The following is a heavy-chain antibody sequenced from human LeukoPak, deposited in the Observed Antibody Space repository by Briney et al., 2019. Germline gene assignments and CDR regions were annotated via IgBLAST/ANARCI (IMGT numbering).Heavy chain of an antibody. V-gene: IGHV3-11*04. CDR2: ISSSGSTI. Sequence: GGSLRLSCAASGFTFSDYYMSWIRQAPGKGLEWVSYISSSGSTIYYADSVKGRFTISRDNAKNSLYLQMNSLRAEDTAVYYCARGLSGGYFDWLYSRPRVHYYYYYMDVWGKGTTVTVSS. D-gene: IGHD3-9*01. J-gene: IGHJ6*03. CDR3: ARGLSGGYFDWLYSRPRVHYYYYYMDV. CDR1: GFTFSDYY.